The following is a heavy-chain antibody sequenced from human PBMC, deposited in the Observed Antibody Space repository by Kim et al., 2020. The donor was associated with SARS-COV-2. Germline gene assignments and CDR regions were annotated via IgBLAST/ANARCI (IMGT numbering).Heavy chain of an antibody. CDR2: IYIGGST. D-gene: IGHD3-10*01. J-gene: IGHJ6*02. CDR3: ARGPVFAGGGGAYYYGMDV. V-gene: IGHV3-53*01. Sequence: GGSLRLSCAASGFTVSGNYMSWVRQAPGKGLEWVSVIYIGGSTYYADSVKGRFTISSDNSKNTLYLQMNSLRAEDTAVYYCARGPVFAGGGGAYYYGMDVWGQGTTVSVSS. CDR1: GFTVSGNY.